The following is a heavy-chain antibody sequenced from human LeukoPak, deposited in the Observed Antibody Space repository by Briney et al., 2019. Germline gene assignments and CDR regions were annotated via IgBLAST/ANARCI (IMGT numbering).Heavy chain of an antibody. V-gene: IGHV4-59*08. CDR1: GGPISSYY. CDR2: IYYSGST. D-gene: IGHD3-3*01. J-gene: IGHJ4*02. CDR3: ARGYDFWSGTTTASYYFDY. Sequence: SETLSLTCTVSGGPISSYYWSWIRQPPGKGLEWIGYIYYSGSTNYNPSLKSRVTISVDTSKNQFSLKLSSVTAADTAVYYCARGYDFWSGTTTASYYFDYWGQGTLVTVSS.